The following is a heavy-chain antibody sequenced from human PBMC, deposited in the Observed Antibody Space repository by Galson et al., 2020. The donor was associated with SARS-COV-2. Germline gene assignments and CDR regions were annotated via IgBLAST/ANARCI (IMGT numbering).Heavy chain of an antibody. CDR3: AHSVGGFDI. V-gene: IGHV2-5*02. CDR2: LYWDADK. D-gene: IGHD1-26*01. J-gene: IGHJ3*02. CDR1: GFSLNTRGVS. Sequence: KMSGPTLVKPTQTLTLTCAFSGFSLNTRGVSVGWIRQPPGKALEWPALLYWDADKRYSPSLKTRLTITKDTSKNQVVLTMTNMDPMDTATYYCAHSVGGFDIWGQGTMVTVAS.